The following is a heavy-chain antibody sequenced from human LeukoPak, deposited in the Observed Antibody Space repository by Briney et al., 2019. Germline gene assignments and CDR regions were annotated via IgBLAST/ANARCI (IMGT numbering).Heavy chain of an antibody. V-gene: IGHV4-4*09. J-gene: IGHJ5*02. CDR3: ARQRYCSSTSRSTPALFDP. D-gene: IGHD2-2*01. CDR1: GGSISSYY. Sequence: PSETLSLTCTVSGGSISSYYWSWIRQPPGKGLEWIGYIYTSGSTNYNPSLKSRVTISVDTSKNQFSLKLSSVTAADTAVYYCARQRYCSSTSRSTPALFDPWGQGTLVTVSS. CDR2: IYTSGST.